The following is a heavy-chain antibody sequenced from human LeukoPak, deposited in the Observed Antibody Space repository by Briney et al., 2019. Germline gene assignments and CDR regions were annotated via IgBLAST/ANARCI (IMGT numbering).Heavy chain of an antibody. CDR1: GYSITSAYY. J-gene: IGHJ4*02. V-gene: IGHV4-38-2*02. D-gene: IGHD6-13*01. CDR2: FFLKGST. CDR3: AGAQLIAAAGFDY. Sequence: SETLSLTCTVSGYSITSAYYWGWIRQPPGKGLEWIGSFFLKGSTYYNPSLKSRVTISVDTSKNQFSLKLSSVTAADTAVYYCAGAQLIAAAGFDYWGQGTLVTVSS.